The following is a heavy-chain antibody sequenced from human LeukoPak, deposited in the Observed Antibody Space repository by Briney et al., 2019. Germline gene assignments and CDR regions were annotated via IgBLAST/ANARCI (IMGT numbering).Heavy chain of an antibody. V-gene: IGHV3-21*01. CDR2: ISSITSYI. CDR3: ATAGYYLPDY. D-gene: IGHD3-22*01. J-gene: IGHJ4*02. CDR1: GFTFSTYS. Sequence: PGGSLRLSCAASGFTFSTYSMNWVRQAPGKGLEGVASISSITSYIYYADSVKGRFTISRDNAKNSLYLQMNSLRAEETAVYYCATAGYYLPDYWGQGTLVTVSS.